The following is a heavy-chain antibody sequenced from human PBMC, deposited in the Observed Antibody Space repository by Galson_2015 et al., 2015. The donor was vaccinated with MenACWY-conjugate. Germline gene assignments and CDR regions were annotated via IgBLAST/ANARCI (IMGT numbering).Heavy chain of an antibody. J-gene: IGHJ4*02. CDR1: GGSITSYY. Sequence: TLSLTCTVSGGSITSYYWSWIRQPPEKRLEWIGYVFYSGNTNYNPSLKSRVTISVDTSKTQFSLKLSSVTAADTAVYYCARAKHYGDYAFDYWGQGTLVTVSS. CDR2: VFYSGNT. D-gene: IGHD4-17*01. V-gene: IGHV4-59*01. CDR3: ARAKHYGDYAFDY.